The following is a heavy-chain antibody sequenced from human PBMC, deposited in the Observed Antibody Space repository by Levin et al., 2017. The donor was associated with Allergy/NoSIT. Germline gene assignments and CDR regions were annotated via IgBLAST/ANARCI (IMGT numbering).Heavy chain of an antibody. CDR2: LNPSGDST. J-gene: IGHJ6*02. D-gene: IGHD1-26*01. CDR1: GFSFNTYY. CDR3: ASREGYSGSDRFYNYAMDV. V-gene: IGHV1-46*02. Sequence: ASVKVSCKASGFSFNTYYIHWVRQAPGQGLEWMGILNPSGDSTYYAQNFEGRVAMTRDPSTSTVYMELSSLRSADKAVYDCASREGYSGSDRFYNYAMDVWGQGTTVTVSS.